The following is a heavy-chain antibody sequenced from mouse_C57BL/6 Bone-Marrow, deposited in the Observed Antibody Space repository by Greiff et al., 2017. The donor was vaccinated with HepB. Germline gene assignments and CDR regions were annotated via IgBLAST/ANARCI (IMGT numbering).Heavy chain of an antibody. CDR2: INPNNGGT. V-gene: IGHV1-26*01. Sequence: VQLQQSGPELVKPGASVKISCKASGYTFTDYYMNWVKQSHGKSLEWIGDINPNNGGTSYNQKFKGKATLTVDKSSSTAYMELRSLTSEDSAVYYCARYVGDYDAVYAMDYWGQGTSVTVSS. CDR1: GYTFTDYY. J-gene: IGHJ4*01. CDR3: ARYVGDYDAVYAMDY. D-gene: IGHD2-4*01.